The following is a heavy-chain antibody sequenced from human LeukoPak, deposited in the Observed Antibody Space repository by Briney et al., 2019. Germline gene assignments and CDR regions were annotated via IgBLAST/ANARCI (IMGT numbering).Heavy chain of an antibody. CDR3: ASTRRAAVAGRFDS. J-gene: IGHJ4*02. CDR2: IYHSGNT. V-gene: IGHV4-4*09. Sequence: SETLSLTCNVSGASMSSDYWSWIRQPPGKGLEWIGYIYHSGNTNYSPSLESRVTMSVDESKNQFSLRVHFVSAADTAVYYCASTRRAAVAGRFDSWGQGTLVTVSS. D-gene: IGHD6-19*01. CDR1: GASMSSDY.